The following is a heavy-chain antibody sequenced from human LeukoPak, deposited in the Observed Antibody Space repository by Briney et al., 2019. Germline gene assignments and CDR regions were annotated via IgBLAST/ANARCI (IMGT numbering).Heavy chain of an antibody. Sequence: QPGGSLRLSCAAFGSTVSSNYMSWVRQAPGKGLEWVSIIYSGGGTYYADSVKDRFTISRDNSKNTLYLQMNSLTVEDTAVYYCARTMVLGAPDTDYFDYWGQGTLVTVSS. CDR1: GSTVSSNY. V-gene: IGHV3-66*01. D-gene: IGHD3-16*01. J-gene: IGHJ4*02. CDR2: IYSGGGT. CDR3: ARTMVLGAPDTDYFDY.